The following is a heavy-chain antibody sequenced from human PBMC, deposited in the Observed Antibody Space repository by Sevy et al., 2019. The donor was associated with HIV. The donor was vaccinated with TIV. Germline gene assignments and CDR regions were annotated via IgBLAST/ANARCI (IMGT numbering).Heavy chain of an antibody. CDR3: IRGLNGNDEPNGDY. V-gene: IGHV3-72*01. J-gene: IGHJ4*02. D-gene: IGHD1-1*01. CDR2: SRNRVNSYST. CDR1: GFTFTDHY. Sequence: GGSLRLSCVASGFTFTDHYMDWVRQAPGKGLEWFGRSRNRVNSYSTEYAASVKGRFTISRDASGSSLYVQMNSLKTEDTAVYYCIRGLNGNDEPNGDYWGQGTLVTVSS.